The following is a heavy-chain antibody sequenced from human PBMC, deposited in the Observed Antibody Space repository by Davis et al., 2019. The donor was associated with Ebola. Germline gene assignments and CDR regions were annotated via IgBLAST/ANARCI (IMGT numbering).Heavy chain of an antibody. V-gene: IGHV3-21*01. J-gene: IGHJ4*02. D-gene: IGHD5-18*01. CDR1: GFTFSSYS. CDR3: ASLSGIPDY. Sequence: GGSLRLSCAASGFTFSSYSMNWVRQAPGKGLEWVSSISSSSSYIYYADSVKGRFTISRDNTKNSLFLQMNSLRVEDTGVYYCASLSGIPDYWGQGTQVTVSS. CDR2: ISSSSSYI.